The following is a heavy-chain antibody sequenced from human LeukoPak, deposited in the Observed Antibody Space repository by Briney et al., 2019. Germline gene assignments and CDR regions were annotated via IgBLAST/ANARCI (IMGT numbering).Heavy chain of an antibody. CDR3: ARDHVAGMSYFDL. Sequence: ASVTVSFKASGYTFTGYYIHWVRQAPGQGGEGMGWINPNTGGTNYAQEFQGRVTMTGDTSITTAYMELNSLMSDDTAIYYCARDHVAGMSYFDLWGQGTLVTVSS. J-gene: IGHJ5*02. CDR2: INPNTGGT. V-gene: IGHV1-2*02. D-gene: IGHD6-19*01. CDR1: GYTFTGYY.